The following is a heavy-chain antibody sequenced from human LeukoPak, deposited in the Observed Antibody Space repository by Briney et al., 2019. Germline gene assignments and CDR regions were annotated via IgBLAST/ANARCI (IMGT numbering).Heavy chain of an antibody. D-gene: IGHD6-6*01. V-gene: IGHV3-21*01. J-gene: IGHJ4*02. CDR1: EFTFSTYC. CDR3: ARAISELVPPDY. CDR2: ISSSSSYI. Sequence: GGSLRLACAASEFTFSTYCMHWVGQAPGKGLEGVSSISSSSSYIYYADSVTGRFTISRDNAKNSLYLQMNSLRAEDTAVYYCARAISELVPPDYWGQGTLVTVSS.